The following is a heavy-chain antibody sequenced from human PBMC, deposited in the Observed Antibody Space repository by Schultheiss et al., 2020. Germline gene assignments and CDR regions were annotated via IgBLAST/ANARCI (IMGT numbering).Heavy chain of an antibody. CDR3: ATAPLYSSSSYNWCDP. V-gene: IGHV1-18*01. Sequence: ASVKVSCKASGYTFTSYGISWVRQAPGQGLEWMGWISAYNGNTNYAQKLQGRVTMTEDTSTDTAFMELSSLRSEDTAVYYCATAPLYSSSSYNWCDPWGQGGLGTVAS. CDR1: GYTFTSYG. CDR2: ISAYNGNT. D-gene: IGHD6-6*01. J-gene: IGHJ5*02.